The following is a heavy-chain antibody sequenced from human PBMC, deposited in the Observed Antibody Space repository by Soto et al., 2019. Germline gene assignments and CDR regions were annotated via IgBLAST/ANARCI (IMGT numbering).Heavy chain of an antibody. Sequence: GGSLRLSCAASGFTFSSYWMSWVRQAPGKGLEWVANIKQDGSEKYYVDSVKGRFTISRDNAKNSLYLQMNSLRAEDTAVYYCAREGCSSTSCYGWFDPWGQGTPVTVSS. CDR3: AREGCSSTSCYGWFDP. CDR1: GFTFSSYW. CDR2: IKQDGSEK. D-gene: IGHD2-2*01. J-gene: IGHJ5*02. V-gene: IGHV3-7*01.